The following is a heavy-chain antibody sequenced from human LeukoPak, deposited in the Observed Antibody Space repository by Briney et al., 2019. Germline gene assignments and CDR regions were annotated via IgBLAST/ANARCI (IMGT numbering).Heavy chain of an antibody. D-gene: IGHD1-14*01. V-gene: IGHV3-64D*06. CDR1: GFTFSSYA. Sequence: GGSLRLSCSASGFTFSSYAMHWVRQAPGKGLEHVSAISSNGGSTYYADSVKGRFTISRDNSKNTLYLQMSSLRAEDTAVYYCVRYCLSPGGFDYWGQGTLVTVSS. CDR3: VRYCLSPGGFDY. J-gene: IGHJ4*02. CDR2: ISSNGGST.